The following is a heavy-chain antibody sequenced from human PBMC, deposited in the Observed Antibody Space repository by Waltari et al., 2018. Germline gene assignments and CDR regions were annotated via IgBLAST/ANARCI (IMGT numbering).Heavy chain of an antibody. CDR1: GFTFSMYW. CDR3: ARDGGGGSFQL. CDR2: IKQDGSDK. D-gene: IGHD3-16*01. V-gene: IGHV3-7*01. Sequence: EVQLVESGGGLVQPGGSLRLSWAASGFTFSMYWMTWVRQAPGKGLETVANIKQDGSDKYYVASVKGRFTVSKDNAKNSLYLQMHSLRAEDTGVYYCARDGGGGSFQLWGQGTLVTVSS. J-gene: IGHJ1*01.